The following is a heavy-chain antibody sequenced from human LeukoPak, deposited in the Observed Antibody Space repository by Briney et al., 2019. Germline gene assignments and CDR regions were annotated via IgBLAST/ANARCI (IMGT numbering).Heavy chain of an antibody. CDR2: ISAYNGNT. CDR3: ARDGWSSGSREGYYYYGMDV. Sequence: ASVKVSCKASGYTFTSYGISWVRQAPGQGLEWIGWISAYNGNTNYAQKLQGRVTMTTDTSTSTAYMELRSLRSDDTAVYYCARDGWSSGSREGYYYYGMDVWGQGTTVTVSS. CDR1: GYTFTSYG. D-gene: IGHD3-10*01. J-gene: IGHJ6*02. V-gene: IGHV1-18*01.